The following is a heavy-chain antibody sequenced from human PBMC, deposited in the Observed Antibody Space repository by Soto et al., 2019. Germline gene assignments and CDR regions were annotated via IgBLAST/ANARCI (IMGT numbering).Heavy chain of an antibody. Sequence: GASVKVSCKASGYTFTSYDINWVRQATGQGLEWMGWMNPNSGNTGYAQKFQGRVTMTRNTSISTAYMELSSLRSEDTAVYYCARGNTAMADYYYGMDVWGQGTTVTVSS. CDR2: MNPNSGNT. V-gene: IGHV1-8*01. CDR3: ARGNTAMADYYYGMDV. D-gene: IGHD5-18*01. J-gene: IGHJ6*02. CDR1: GYTFTSYD.